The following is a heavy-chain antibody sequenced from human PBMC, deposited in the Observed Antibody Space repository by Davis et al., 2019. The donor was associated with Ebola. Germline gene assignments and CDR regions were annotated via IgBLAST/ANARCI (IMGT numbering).Heavy chain of an antibody. Sequence: PGGSLRLSCAASGFTFSSYAMSWVRQAPGKGLEWVSGISWNSGSIGYADSVKGRFTISRDNSKNTLYLQMNSLRAEDTAVYYCARRRFLEWTHYYGMDVWGQGTTVTVSS. V-gene: IGHV3-23*01. D-gene: IGHD3-3*01. J-gene: IGHJ6*02. CDR3: ARRRFLEWTHYYGMDV. CDR2: ISWNSGSI. CDR1: GFTFSSYA.